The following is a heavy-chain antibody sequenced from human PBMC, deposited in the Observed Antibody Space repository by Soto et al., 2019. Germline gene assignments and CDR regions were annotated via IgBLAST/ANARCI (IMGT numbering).Heavy chain of an antibody. V-gene: IGHV3-73*02. Sequence: EVQLVESGGGLVQPGGSLKLSCAASGFTFSGSAMHWVRQASGKGLEWVGRIRSKANSYATAYAASVKGRFTISRDDSKNTAYLQMNSLKTEDTAVYYCTAGTTPDYYYYYGMDVWGQGTTVTFSS. CDR3: TAGTTPDYYYYYGMDV. CDR1: GFTFSGSA. J-gene: IGHJ6*02. CDR2: IRSKANSYAT. D-gene: IGHD1-1*01.